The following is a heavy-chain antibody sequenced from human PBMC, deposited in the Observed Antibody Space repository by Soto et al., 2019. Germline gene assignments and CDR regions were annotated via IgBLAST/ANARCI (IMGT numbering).Heavy chain of an antibody. Sequence: SETLSLTCTVSGFSINTNYYWGWIRQPPGQGLEWIGSIWHSGSGYYNPSLKSRVTMSIDTSKKQFSLKLTSVTAADTVVYYCVREPPPGFNWFVPWGQGILVTVSS. V-gene: IGHV4-38-2*02. D-gene: IGHD3-10*01. CDR1: GFSINTNYY. CDR2: IWHSGSG. CDR3: VREPPPGFNWFVP. J-gene: IGHJ5*02.